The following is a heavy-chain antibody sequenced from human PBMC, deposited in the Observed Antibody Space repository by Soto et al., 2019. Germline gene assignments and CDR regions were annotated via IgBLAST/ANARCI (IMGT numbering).Heavy chain of an antibody. D-gene: IGHD2-21*02. V-gene: IGHV3-15*07. CDR2: IKSKTDGGAT. CDR3: TTDYFCDFSFDY. J-gene: IGHJ4*01. CDR1: GITLSNSW. Sequence: EVQLVESGGDLVKTGGSLRLSCVVSGITLSNSWLNWVRQAPGKGLEWVGRIKSKTDGGATDYAAPVKGRFTISREYGLNTVVPQMTSLKTEDSDVYYCTTDYFCDFSFDYWGQGNLVTDSS.